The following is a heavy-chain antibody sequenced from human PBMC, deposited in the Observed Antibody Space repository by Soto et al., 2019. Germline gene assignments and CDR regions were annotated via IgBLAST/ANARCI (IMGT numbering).Heavy chain of an antibody. J-gene: IGHJ6*02. Sequence: GASVKVSCKASGYTFTGYYMHWVRQAPGQGLKWMGIINPSGGSTSYAQKFQGRVTMTRDTSTSTVYMELSSLRSEDTAVYYCARLSYSSSSTSYYYYYGMDVWGQGTTVTSP. CDR3: ARLSYSSSSTSYYYYYGMDV. D-gene: IGHD6-6*01. CDR1: GYTFTGYY. CDR2: INPSGGST. V-gene: IGHV1-46*01.